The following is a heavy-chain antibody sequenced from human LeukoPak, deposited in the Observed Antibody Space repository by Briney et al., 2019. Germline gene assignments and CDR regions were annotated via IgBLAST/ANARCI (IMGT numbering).Heavy chain of an antibody. Sequence: GGSLRLSCAASGFTFSSYAMSWVRQAPGKGLEWVSLISASGDRTYYAGSVKGRSTISRDASRNTLTLQMNSLRAEDTAVYYCAKGIYDYALDYWGQGTLVTVSS. J-gene: IGHJ4*02. CDR3: AKGIYDYALDY. CDR1: GFTFSSYA. D-gene: IGHD4/OR15-4a*01. V-gene: IGHV3-23*01. CDR2: ISASGDRT.